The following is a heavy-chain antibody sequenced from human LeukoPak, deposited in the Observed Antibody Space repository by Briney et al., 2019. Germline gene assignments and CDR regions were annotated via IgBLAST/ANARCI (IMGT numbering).Heavy chain of an antibody. J-gene: IGHJ4*02. V-gene: IGHV3-13*04. CDR2: ISTAGDT. CDR3: VRAPPATGWLVDH. Sequence: GGSLRLSCASSGFTFSNYDMLWVRQAAGKGLEWVSAISTAGDTYYPGSEKGRFTISRDNAKNSLYLQMRGLRVDDTVVYYCVRAPPATGWLVDHWGQGTLVTVSS. CDR1: GFTFSNYD. D-gene: IGHD6-19*01.